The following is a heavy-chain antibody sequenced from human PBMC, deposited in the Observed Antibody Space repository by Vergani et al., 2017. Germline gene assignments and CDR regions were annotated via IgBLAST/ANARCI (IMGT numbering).Heavy chain of an antibody. CDR2: IIPIFGTA. V-gene: IGHV1-69*08. Sequence: QVQLVQSGAEVKKPGSSVKVSCKASGATFRSNTISWVRQVPGQGLEWMGRIIPIFGTANYAQKFQGRVTITADESTSTAYMERSSLRSEDTAVYYCASQLGIVVVPAAILSGDYYYYYMDFWGKGTTVTVSS. CDR3: ASQLGIVVVPAAILSGDYYYYYMDF. CDR1: GATFRSNT. J-gene: IGHJ6*03. D-gene: IGHD2-2*02.